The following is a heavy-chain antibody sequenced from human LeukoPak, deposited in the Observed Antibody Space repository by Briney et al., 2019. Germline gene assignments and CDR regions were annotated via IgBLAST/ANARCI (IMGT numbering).Heavy chain of an antibody. V-gene: IGHV3-30-3*01. J-gene: IGHJ4*02. CDR3: ARSSGSYRQYYFDY. D-gene: IGHD1-26*01. CDR1: GFTFSSYA. CDR2: ISYDGSNK. Sequence: GGSLRLSCAASGFTFSSYAMHWVRQAPGKELEWVAVISYDGSNKYYADSVKGRFTISRDNSKNTLYLQMNSLRAEDTAVYYCARSSGSYRQYYFDYWGQGTLVTVSS.